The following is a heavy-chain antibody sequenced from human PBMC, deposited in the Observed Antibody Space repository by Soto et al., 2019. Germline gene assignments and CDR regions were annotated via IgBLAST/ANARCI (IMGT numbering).Heavy chain of an antibody. CDR3: ARADTAMDPRGS. CDR1: GGSFSSYF. J-gene: IGHJ5*02. CDR2: VYYSGTP. D-gene: IGHD5-18*01. V-gene: IGHV4-34*01. Sequence: SETLSITCAVNGGSFSSYFWGWIRQPPGKGLEWIASVYYSGTPYYNPSLKSRVTISIDTSKTQISLKLKSLTAADTAVYYCARADTAMDPRGSWGQGILVTVS.